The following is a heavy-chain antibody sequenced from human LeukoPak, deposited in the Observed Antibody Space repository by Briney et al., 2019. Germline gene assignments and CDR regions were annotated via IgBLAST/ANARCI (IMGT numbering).Heavy chain of an antibody. CDR3: ARHSSSWSGHVIDY. V-gene: IGHV4-59*08. CDR1: GGSISSYY. CDR2: IYYSGST. Sequence: SETLSLTSTVSGGSISSYYWSWIRQPPGKGLEWIGYIYYSGSTNYNPSLKSRVTISVDTSKNQFSLKLSSVTAADTAVYYCARHSSSWSGHVIDYWGQGTLVTVSS. D-gene: IGHD6-13*01. J-gene: IGHJ4*02.